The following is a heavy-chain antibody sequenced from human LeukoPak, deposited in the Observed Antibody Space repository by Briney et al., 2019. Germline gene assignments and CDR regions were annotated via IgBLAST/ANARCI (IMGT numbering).Heavy chain of an antibody. D-gene: IGHD2-2*01. J-gene: IGHJ6*02. Sequence: PSETLSLTCTVSGGSIGSGGYYWSWIRQHPGKGLEWIGYIYYSGSTYYNPSLKSRVTISVDTSKNQFSLKLSSVTAADTAVYYCARARVDYYYYGMDVWGQGTTVTVSS. CDR1: GGSIGSGGYY. CDR3: ARARVDYYYYGMDV. CDR2: IYYSGST. V-gene: IGHV4-31*03.